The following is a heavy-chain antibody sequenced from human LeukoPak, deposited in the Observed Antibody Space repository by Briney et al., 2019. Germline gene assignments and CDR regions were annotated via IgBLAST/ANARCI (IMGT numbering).Heavy chain of an antibody. CDR3: ASWRSRAAFDI. J-gene: IGHJ3*02. V-gene: IGHV4-4*02. CDR2: IYHSGST. CDR1: GGSISSSNW. Sequence: SETLSLTCTVSGGSISSSNWWSWVRQPPGKGLEWIGEIYHSGSTNYNPSLKSRVTISVDKSKNQFSLKLSSVTAADTAVYYCASWRSRAAFDIWGQGTMVTVSS.